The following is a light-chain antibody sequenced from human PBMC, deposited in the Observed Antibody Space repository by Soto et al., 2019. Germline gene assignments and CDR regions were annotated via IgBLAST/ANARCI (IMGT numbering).Light chain of an antibody. CDR2: DNN. J-gene: IGLJ2*01. CDR1: SSNIGKNY. CDR3: GTWDSSLSAVL. Sequence: QSVLTQPPSVSAAPGQKVTISCSGSSSNIGKNYVSWYQQVPGTAPKVLIYDNNKRPSGIPDRFSGSKSGTSATLGITGLQTGDEADYYCGTWDSSLSAVLFGGGTQLTVL. V-gene: IGLV1-51*01.